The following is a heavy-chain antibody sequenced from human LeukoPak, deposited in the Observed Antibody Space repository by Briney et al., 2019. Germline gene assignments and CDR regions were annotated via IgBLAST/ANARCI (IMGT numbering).Heavy chain of an antibody. D-gene: IGHD2-15*01. CDR2: INHSGST. J-gene: IGHJ6*02. CDR3: ARVSHVVVAATGVYGMDV. Sequence: SETLSLTCAVYGGSFSGYYWSWIRQPPGKGLDWIGEINHSGSTNYNPSLKSRVTISVDTSKNQFSLKLSSVTAADTAVYYCARVSHVVVAATGVYGMDVWGQGTTVTVSS. CDR1: GGSFSGYY. V-gene: IGHV4-34*01.